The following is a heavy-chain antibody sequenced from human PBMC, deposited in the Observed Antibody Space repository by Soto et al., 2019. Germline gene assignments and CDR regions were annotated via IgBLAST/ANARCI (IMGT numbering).Heavy chain of an antibody. CDR1: GYTFTSYG. Sequence: RASVKVSCKASGYTFTSYGISWVRQAPGQGLEWMGWISAYNGNTNYAQKLQGRVTMTTDTSTSTAYMELRSLRSDDTAVYYCARGRTIYDFWSGAKSGFDPWGQGTLVTVSS. J-gene: IGHJ5*02. D-gene: IGHD3-3*01. V-gene: IGHV1-18*01. CDR3: ARGRTIYDFWSGAKSGFDP. CDR2: ISAYNGNT.